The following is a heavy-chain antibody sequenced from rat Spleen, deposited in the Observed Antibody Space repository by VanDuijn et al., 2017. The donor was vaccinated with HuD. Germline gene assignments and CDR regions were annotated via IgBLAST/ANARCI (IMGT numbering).Heavy chain of an antibody. CDR1: GFTFRNYD. D-gene: IGHD2-2*01. V-gene: IGHV5-25*01. CDR2: ISPSGGAT. J-gene: IGHJ1*01. Sequence: EVQLVESGGDLVQPGRSLKLSCAASGFTFRNYDMAWVRQAPTMGLEWVTSISPSGGATYYRDSVKGRFTISRDNAKSTLYLQMDSLRSEDTATYYCARAGYLRDWYFDFWGPGTMVTVSS. CDR3: ARAGYLRDWYFDF.